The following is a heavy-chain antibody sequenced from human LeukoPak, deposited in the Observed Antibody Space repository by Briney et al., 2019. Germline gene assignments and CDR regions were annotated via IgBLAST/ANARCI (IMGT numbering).Heavy chain of an antibody. V-gene: IGHV4-59*01. CDR3: ARGRYYYDSSWDY. CDR2: IYYSGST. Sequence: SETLSLTCTVSGGSISSYYWSWIRQPPGKGLEWIGYIYYSGSTNYNPSLKSRVTISVDTSKNQFSLKLSSVTAADTAVYYYARGRYYYDSSWDYWGQGTLVTVSS. J-gene: IGHJ4*02. CDR1: GGSISSYY. D-gene: IGHD3-22*01.